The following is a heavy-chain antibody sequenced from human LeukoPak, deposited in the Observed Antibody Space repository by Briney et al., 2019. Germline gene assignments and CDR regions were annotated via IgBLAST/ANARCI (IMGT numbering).Heavy chain of an antibody. V-gene: IGHV3-49*03. J-gene: IGHJ6*03. D-gene: IGHD5-12*01. CDR2: IRSKAYGGTT. Sequence: GGSLRRSCTASEFPFGDYAMSWFRQAPGKGLEWVGFIRSKAYGGTTEYAASVKGRFTISRDDSKSIAYLQMNSLKTEDTAVYYCTRDRVDIVATTIYYYYYMDVWGKGTTVTVSS. CDR3: TRDRVDIVATTIYYYYYMDV. CDR1: EFPFGDYA.